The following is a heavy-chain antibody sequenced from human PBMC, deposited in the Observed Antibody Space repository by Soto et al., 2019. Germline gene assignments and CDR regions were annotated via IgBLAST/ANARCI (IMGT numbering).Heavy chain of an antibody. CDR3: AKDGGRSGWNDCFDS. J-gene: IGHJ4*02. V-gene: IGHV3-43D*04. Sequence: GGSLRLSCAASGFTFDDYAMHWVRQAPGKGLEWVSLISWDGGSTYYADSVKGRFTISRDNSKNSLYLQMNSLRAEDTALYYCAKDGGRSGWNDCFDSWGQGTLVTVSS. CDR2: ISWDGGST. CDR1: GFTFDDYA. D-gene: IGHD1-1*01.